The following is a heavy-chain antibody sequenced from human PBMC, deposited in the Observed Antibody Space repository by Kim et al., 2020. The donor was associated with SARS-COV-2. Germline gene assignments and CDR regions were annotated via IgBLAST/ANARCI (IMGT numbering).Heavy chain of an antibody. D-gene: IGHD3-22*01. CDR3: ARDQGYYYDSSGYGAYYYCYGMDV. Sequence: GGSLRLSCAASGFTFSSYSMNWVRQAPGKGLEWVSYISSSSSTIYYADSVKGRFTISRDNAKNSLYLQMNSLRDEDTAVYYCARDQGYYYDSSGYGAYYYCYGMDVWGQGTTVTVSS. J-gene: IGHJ6*02. CDR1: GFTFSSYS. V-gene: IGHV3-48*02. CDR2: ISSSSSTI.